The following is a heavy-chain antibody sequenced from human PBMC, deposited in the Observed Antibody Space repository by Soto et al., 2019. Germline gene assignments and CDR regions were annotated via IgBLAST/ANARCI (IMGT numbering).Heavy chain of an antibody. Sequence: GGSLRLSCAVSGFTFSTYSMNWVRQAPGKGLEWISCISSNSETTQYADSVKGRFTISRDSAKNSLYLQMNSLRAEDTAVYYCARVRYNYVDFDYWGQGTLVTVSS. V-gene: IGHV3-48*01. D-gene: IGHD1-20*01. CDR2: ISSNSETT. CDR3: ARVRYNYVDFDY. J-gene: IGHJ4*02. CDR1: GFTFSTYS.